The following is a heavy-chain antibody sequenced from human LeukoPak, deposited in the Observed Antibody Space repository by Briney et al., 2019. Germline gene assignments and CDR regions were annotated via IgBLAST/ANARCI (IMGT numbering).Heavy chain of an antibody. CDR1: DDSISSYY. CDR3: ARQGKFCTTTSCSIRDAFDI. V-gene: IGHV4-59*01. Sequence: SETLSLTCTVSDDSISSYYWSWIRQPPGKGLEWIGHINYSGSTNYNPSLKSRVTMSVDTSRNHFSLKLSSVTAADTAVYFCARQGKFCTTTSCSIRDAFDIWGQGTTVIVSS. D-gene: IGHD2-2*01. J-gene: IGHJ3*02. CDR2: INYSGST.